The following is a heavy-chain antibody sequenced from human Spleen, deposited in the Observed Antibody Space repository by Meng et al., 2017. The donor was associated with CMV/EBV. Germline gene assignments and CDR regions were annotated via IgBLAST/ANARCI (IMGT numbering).Heavy chain of an antibody. J-gene: IGHJ4*02. Sequence: QVQLVQSGAEVKKPGASVKVSCKASGYTFTGYYMHWVRQAPGQGLEWMGWINPNSGGTNYAQKFQGRVTMTRDTSISTAYMELSRLRSDDTAVYYCARGYCSGGSCYSYSLFYWGQGTLVTVSS. CDR2: INPNSGGT. D-gene: IGHD2-15*01. CDR3: ARGYCSGGSCYSYSLFY. V-gene: IGHV1-2*02. CDR1: GYTFTGYY.